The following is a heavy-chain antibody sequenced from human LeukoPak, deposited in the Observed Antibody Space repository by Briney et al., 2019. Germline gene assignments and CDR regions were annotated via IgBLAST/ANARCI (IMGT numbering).Heavy chain of an antibody. CDR3: GKGLASSTGYGVDV. Sequence: GGSLRLSCAASGFTFSSYSMNWVRQAPGKGLEWVSAISGSGGTIYYANSVKGRFTISRDNSKNTLYLQMKSQRVEDTAVYYCGKGLASSTGYGVDVWGKGTTVTVSS. CDR2: ISGSGGTI. J-gene: IGHJ6*04. CDR1: GFTFSSYS. V-gene: IGHV3-23*01. D-gene: IGHD2-2*01.